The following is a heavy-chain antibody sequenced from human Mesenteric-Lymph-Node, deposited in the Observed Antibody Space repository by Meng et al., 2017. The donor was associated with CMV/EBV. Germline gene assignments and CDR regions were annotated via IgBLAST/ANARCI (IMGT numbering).Heavy chain of an antibody. Sequence: LSLSCTVSDDSINTGGYFGSWIRRHPGKGLEWMGYMYDSGSIYSNPSLKSRITLSIDTSKRQFALKLRSVTAADTAVYYCARGSSYYQAYWGQGTLVTVS. CDR3: ARGSSYYQAY. V-gene: IGHV4-31*03. D-gene: IGHD3-10*01. CDR1: DDSINTGGYF. CDR2: MYDSGSI. J-gene: IGHJ4*02.